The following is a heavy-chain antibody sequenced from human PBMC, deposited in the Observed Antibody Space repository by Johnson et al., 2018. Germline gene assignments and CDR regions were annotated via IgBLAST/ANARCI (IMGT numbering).Heavy chain of an antibody. D-gene: IGHD3-16*01. CDR1: GFTFSSYG. Sequence: QVQLVQSGGGLVQPGGSLRLSCAASGFTFSSYGMHWVRQAPGKGLEWVAVISYDGSNKYYADSVKGRFTISRDNSKNTLYLQMNSLRGEDTALDYCAKEGGVGGNYYYYSMDVWGKGTTVTV. V-gene: IGHV3-30*18. CDR3: AKEGGVGGNYYYYSMDV. CDR2: ISYDGSNK. J-gene: IGHJ6*03.